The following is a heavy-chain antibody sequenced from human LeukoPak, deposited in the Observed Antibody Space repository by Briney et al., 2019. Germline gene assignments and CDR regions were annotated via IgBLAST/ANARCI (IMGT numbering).Heavy chain of an antibody. CDR3: GRDLGDRWGLLGSYRYPLDH. V-gene: IGHV3-21*01. Sequence: GGSLRLSCAASAFTFSEYSMNWVRQAPGKGLEWVASISSTSTYIYYADSVTGRFTISRDNAKNSLYLQMNGLRAEDTAVYYCGRDLGDRWGLLGSYRYPLDHWGQGTPVTVSS. CDR1: AFTFSEYS. D-gene: IGHD3-16*02. CDR2: ISSTSTYI. J-gene: IGHJ4*02.